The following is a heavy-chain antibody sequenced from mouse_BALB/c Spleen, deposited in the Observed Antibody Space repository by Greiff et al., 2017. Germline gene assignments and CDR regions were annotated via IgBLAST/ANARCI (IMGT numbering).Heavy chain of an antibody. V-gene: IGHV1-7*01. CDR2: INPSTGYT. CDR3: ARLGGNYGYFDY. CDR1: GYTFTSYW. Sequence: QVQLKQSGAELAKPGASVKMSCKASGYTFTSYWMHWVKQRPGQGLEWIGYINPSTGYTEYNQKFKDKATLTADKSSSTAYMQLSSLTSEDSAVYYCARLGGNYGYFDYWGQGTTLTVSS. D-gene: IGHD2-1*01. J-gene: IGHJ2*01.